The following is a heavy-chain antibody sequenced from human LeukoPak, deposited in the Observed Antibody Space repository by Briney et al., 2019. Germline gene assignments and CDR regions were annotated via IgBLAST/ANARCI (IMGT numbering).Heavy chain of an antibody. CDR2: INQDGSEK. Sequence: GGSLRLSCAASGFTFSNYWMNWVRQAPGKGLEWVASINQDGSEKYYVDSVKGRFTISRDNAQNSLYLQMSYLRAEDTAMFYCARDGVAAGLYFDLWGQGTLVTVSS. J-gene: IGHJ4*02. D-gene: IGHD6-13*01. CDR1: GFTFSNYW. V-gene: IGHV3-7*01. CDR3: ARDGVAAGLYFDL.